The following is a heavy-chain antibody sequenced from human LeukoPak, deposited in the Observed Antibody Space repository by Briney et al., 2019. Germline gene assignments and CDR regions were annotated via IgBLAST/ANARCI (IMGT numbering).Heavy chain of an antibody. CDR1: GFTFSSYG. J-gene: IGHJ4*02. CDR2: IRYDGSNK. D-gene: IGHD4-17*01. Sequence: GGSLRLSCAASGFTFSSYGMHWVRQAPGKGLEWVAFIRYDGSNKYYADSVKGRFTISRDNSKNTLYLQMNSLRAEDTAVYYCAKDPPNMTTVTGGNYFDYWGQGTLVTVSS. CDR3: AKDPPNMTTVTGGNYFDY. V-gene: IGHV3-30*02.